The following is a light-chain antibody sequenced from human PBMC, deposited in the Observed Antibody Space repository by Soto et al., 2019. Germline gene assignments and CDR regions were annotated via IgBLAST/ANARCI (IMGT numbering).Light chain of an antibody. CDR1: QSVSSD. J-gene: IGKJ4*01. CDR2: GAS. CDR3: QQYNEWPLT. Sequence: EIVMTQSPATLSVSPGERATLSCRASQSVSSDLAWYQQKPGQAPRLLIYGASTRATGIPAMFSGSGSGTEFTLTITSLQSEDFAVYYCQQYNEWPLTFGGGTKVEIK. V-gene: IGKV3-15*01.